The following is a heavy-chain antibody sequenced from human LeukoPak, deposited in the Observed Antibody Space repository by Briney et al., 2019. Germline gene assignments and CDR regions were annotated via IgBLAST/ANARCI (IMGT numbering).Heavy chain of an antibody. V-gene: IGHV3-23*01. CDR3: AKVNDLGDFDY. Sequence: GGSLRLSCAASGFTFSSYAMSWVRQAPGQGLEWVSAISGSGNSAYYADSVKGRFTISRDNSKNTLYLQMNSLRAEDTAVYYCAKVNDLGDFDYWGQGTLVTVSS. D-gene: IGHD1-1*01. CDR2: ISGSGNSA. J-gene: IGHJ4*02. CDR1: GFTFSSYA.